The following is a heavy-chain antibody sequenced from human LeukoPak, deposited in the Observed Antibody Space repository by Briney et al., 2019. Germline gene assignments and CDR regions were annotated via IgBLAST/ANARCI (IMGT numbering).Heavy chain of an antibody. CDR2: ISYTGIST. D-gene: IGHD6-13*01. CDR3: AKDDGQQPRRGCLDH. Sequence: GGSPRLSCAASGFTFSSYAMTWVRQAPGKGPEWVSTISYTGISTYYADSVKGRFTISRDNSRNTLYVQMNSLRADDTAIYYCAKDDGQQPRRGCLDHWGQGTLVTVSS. J-gene: IGHJ4*02. CDR1: GFTFSSYA. V-gene: IGHV3-23*01.